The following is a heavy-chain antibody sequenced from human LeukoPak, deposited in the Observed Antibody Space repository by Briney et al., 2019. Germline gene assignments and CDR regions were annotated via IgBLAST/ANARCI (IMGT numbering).Heavy chain of an antibody. CDR2: IYTSGST. D-gene: IGHD6-13*01. J-gene: IGHJ4*02. CDR1: GGSISSYY. Sequence: SETLSLTCTVSGGSISSYYWSWIRQPAGKGLEWNGRIYTSGSTNYNPSLKSRVTMSVDTSKNQFSLKLSSVTAADTAVYYCARLIAAAGANYFDYWGQGTLVTVSS. CDR3: ARLIAAAGANYFDY. V-gene: IGHV4-4*07.